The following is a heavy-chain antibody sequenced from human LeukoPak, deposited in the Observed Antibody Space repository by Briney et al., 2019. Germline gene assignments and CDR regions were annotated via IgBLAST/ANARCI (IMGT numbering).Heavy chain of an antibody. CDR3: AVYCSSTSCPFDY. D-gene: IGHD2-2*01. CDR1: GYTFTSYD. J-gene: IGHJ4*02. CDR2: MNPNSGNT. Sequence: ASVKVSCKASGYTFTSYDINWVRQAPGQGLEWMGWMNPNSGNTVYAQKFQGRVTITRNTSISTAYMELSSLRSEDTAVYYCAVYCSSTSCPFDYWGQGTLVTVSS. V-gene: IGHV1-8*03.